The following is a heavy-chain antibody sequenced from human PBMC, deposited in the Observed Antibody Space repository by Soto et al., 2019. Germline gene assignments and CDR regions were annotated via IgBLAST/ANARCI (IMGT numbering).Heavy chain of an antibody. V-gene: IGHV3-30*18. D-gene: IGHD3-22*01. CDR2: ISYDGSNK. J-gene: IGHJ4*02. Sequence: GGSLRLSCAASGFTFSSYGMHWVRQAPGKGLEWVAVISYDGSNKYYADSVKGRFTISRDNSKNTLYLQMNSLRAEDTAVYYCAKDRPHYYDSSRYLDYWGQGTLVTVSS. CDR3: AKDRPHYYDSSRYLDY. CDR1: GFTFSSYG.